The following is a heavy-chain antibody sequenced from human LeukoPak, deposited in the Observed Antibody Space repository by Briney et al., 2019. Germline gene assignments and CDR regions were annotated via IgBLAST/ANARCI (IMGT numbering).Heavy chain of an antibody. J-gene: IGHJ4*02. Sequence: PSETLSLTCTVSGGSISPYYWSWIRQPPGKGLEWIGYVHYRGTTNYNPALKSRITMSVDTPKNQFSLKLSSVTAADTAVYYCARSSSSLLDYWGQGTLVTVSS. CDR1: GGSISPYY. CDR3: ARSSSSLLDY. V-gene: IGHV4-59*12. D-gene: IGHD6-6*01. CDR2: VHYRGTT.